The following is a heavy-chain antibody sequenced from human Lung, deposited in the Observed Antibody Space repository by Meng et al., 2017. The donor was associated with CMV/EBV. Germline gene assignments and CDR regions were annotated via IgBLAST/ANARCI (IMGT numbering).Heavy chain of an antibody. Sequence: SETLSLXCTVSGGSVSSGSYYWSWIRQPPGKGLEWIGYIYYSGSTNYNPSLKSRVTISVDTSKNQFSLKLSSVTAADTAVYYCARTYCSNTSCTTPYYYYGMDVWXQGTXVTVSS. CDR2: IYYSGST. CDR1: GGSVSSGSYY. J-gene: IGHJ6*02. V-gene: IGHV4-61*01. D-gene: IGHD2-2*01. CDR3: ARTYCSNTSCTTPYYYYGMDV.